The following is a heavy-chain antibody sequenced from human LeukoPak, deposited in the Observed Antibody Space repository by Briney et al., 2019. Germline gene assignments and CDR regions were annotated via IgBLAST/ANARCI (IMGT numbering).Heavy chain of an antibody. V-gene: IGHV4-59*01. J-gene: IGHJ3*02. CDR2: IYYSGST. Sequence: PSETLSLTCTVSGGSISGYYWSWIRQPPGKGLEWIGYIYYSGSTNYNPSLESRVTISVDTSNNQFSLKLSSVTAADTAVYYCAGASLYYDSSGQRTFDIWGQGTMVTVSS. D-gene: IGHD3-22*01. CDR1: GGSISGYY. CDR3: AGASLYYDSSGQRTFDI.